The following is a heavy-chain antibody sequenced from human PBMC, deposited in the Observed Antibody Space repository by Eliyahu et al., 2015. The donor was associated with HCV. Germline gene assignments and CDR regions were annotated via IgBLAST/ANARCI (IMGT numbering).Heavy chain of an antibody. J-gene: IGHJ5*02. Sequence: EVQLVESGGGLVKPGGSLRLSCAASGFTFXSYSMNWVRQAPGKGLEWVSSISSSSSYIYYADSVKGRFTISRDNAKNSLYLQMNSLRAEDTAVYYCARGGSYGDYPNWFDPWGQGTLVTVSS. CDR2: ISSSSSYI. CDR1: GFTFXSYS. V-gene: IGHV3-21*01. D-gene: IGHD4-17*01. CDR3: ARGGSYGDYPNWFDP.